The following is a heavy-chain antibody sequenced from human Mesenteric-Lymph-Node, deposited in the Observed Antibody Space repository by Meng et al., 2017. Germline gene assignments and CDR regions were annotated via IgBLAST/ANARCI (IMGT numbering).Heavy chain of an antibody. V-gene: IGHV4-4*02. CDR2: MYHSGTT. CDR3: ATQESRDGHNPY. Sequence: QGQLQESGPGLVKPSGTPSLTCAGSGGSISSSYWWTWVRQSPGKGLEWIGEMYHSGTTNYNPSLKSRVTISMGKSNNQLSLKLNSATAADTAVYYCATQESRDGHNPYWGQGTLVTVSS. D-gene: IGHD5-24*01. J-gene: IGHJ4*02. CDR1: GGSISSSYW.